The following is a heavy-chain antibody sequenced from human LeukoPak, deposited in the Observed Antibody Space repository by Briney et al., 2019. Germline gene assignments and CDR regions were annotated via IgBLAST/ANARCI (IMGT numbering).Heavy chain of an antibody. V-gene: IGHV1-18*01. CDR2: ISVYNGNT. CDR3: ARSKLTIFGVVGVFDP. Sequence: ASVKVSCKASGYTFTNYGISWVRQAPGQGLEWMGWISVYNGNTNYAQKFQGRVTMTTDTSTSTAYMELRSLRSEDTAVYYCARSKLTIFGVVGVFDPWGQGTLVTVSS. D-gene: IGHD3-3*01. CDR1: GYTFTNYG. J-gene: IGHJ5*02.